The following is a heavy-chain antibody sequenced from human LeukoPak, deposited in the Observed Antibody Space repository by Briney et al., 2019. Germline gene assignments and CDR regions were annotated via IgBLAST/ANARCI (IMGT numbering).Heavy chain of an antibody. CDR3: AKDYTMVRGVFDP. CDR2: ISGSGGST. D-gene: IGHD3-10*01. CDR1: GTTLSSYA. V-gene: IGHV3-23*01. J-gene: IGHJ5*02. Sequence: GGSLRLSCAASGTTLSSYAMSWVRQAPGKGLEWVSAISGSGGSTYYADSVKGRFTISRDNSKNTLYLQMNSLRAEDTAVYYCAKDYTMVRGVFDPWGQGTLVTVSS.